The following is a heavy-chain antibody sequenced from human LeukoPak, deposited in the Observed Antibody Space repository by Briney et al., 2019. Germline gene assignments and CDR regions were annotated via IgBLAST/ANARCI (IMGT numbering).Heavy chain of an antibody. J-gene: IGHJ4*02. Sequence: ASVKVSCKASGYTFTSNGISWVRQAPGQGLEWMGWISAYNGNTNYAQKLQGRVTMTTDTSTSTAYMELRSLRSDDTAVYYCARNGHDDYGGKVYYFDYWGQGTLVTVSS. V-gene: IGHV1-18*01. CDR3: ARNGHDDYGGKVYYFDY. CDR2: ISAYNGNT. D-gene: IGHD4-23*01. CDR1: GYTFTSNG.